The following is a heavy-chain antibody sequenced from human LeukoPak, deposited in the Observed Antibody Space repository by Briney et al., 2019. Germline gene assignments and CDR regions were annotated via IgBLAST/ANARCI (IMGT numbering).Heavy chain of an antibody. V-gene: IGHV3-33*01. CDR2: IWYDGSNK. D-gene: IGHD6-13*01. CDR3: ARTYSSSWRDAFDI. CDR1: GFTFSSYG. Sequence: PGGSLRLSCAASGFTFSSYGMHWVRQAPGKGLEWVAVIWYDGSNKYYADSVKGRFTISRDNSENTLYLQMNSLRAEDTAVYYCARTYSSSWRDAFDIWGQGTMVTVSS. J-gene: IGHJ3*02.